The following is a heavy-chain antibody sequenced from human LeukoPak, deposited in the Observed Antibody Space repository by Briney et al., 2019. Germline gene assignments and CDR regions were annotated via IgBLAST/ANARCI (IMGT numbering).Heavy chain of an antibody. J-gene: IGHJ4*02. CDR2: IWYGGSNK. CDR3: AKGALRFLEWSHFDY. Sequence: GGSLRLSCATSGFTFSSYGMHWVRQAPGKGLEWVAVIWYGGSNKYYADSVKGRFTISRDNSKNTLYLQMNSLRAEDTAVYYCAKGALRFLEWSHFDYWGQGTLVTVSS. CDR1: GFTFSSYG. D-gene: IGHD3-3*01. V-gene: IGHV3-30*02.